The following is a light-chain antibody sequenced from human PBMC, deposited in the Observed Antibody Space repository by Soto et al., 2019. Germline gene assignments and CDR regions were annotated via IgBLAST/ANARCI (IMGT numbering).Light chain of an antibody. CDR3: QQYGSSRGFT. CDR2: GAS. Sequence: EIVLTQSPGTLSLSPGEGATLSCRASQSVSSSYLAWYQQKPGQAPRLLIYGASSRATGIPDRFSGSGSGTDFTLTISRLEPEDFAVYYCQQYGSSRGFTFGPGTKVDI. CDR1: QSVSSSY. J-gene: IGKJ3*01. V-gene: IGKV3-20*01.